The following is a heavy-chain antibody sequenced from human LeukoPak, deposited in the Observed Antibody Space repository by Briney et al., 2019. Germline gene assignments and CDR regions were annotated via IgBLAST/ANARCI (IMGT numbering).Heavy chain of an antibody. Sequence: GGSLRLSCAASGFTFSNAWMSWVRQAPGKGLELVANIKQDGSEKYYVDSVKGRFTISRDNAKNSLYLQMNSLRADDTAVYYCAREGDYGDYDPFDYWGQGTLVTVSS. V-gene: IGHV3-7*01. CDR2: IKQDGSEK. D-gene: IGHD4-17*01. CDR1: GFTFSNAW. CDR3: AREGDYGDYDPFDY. J-gene: IGHJ4*02.